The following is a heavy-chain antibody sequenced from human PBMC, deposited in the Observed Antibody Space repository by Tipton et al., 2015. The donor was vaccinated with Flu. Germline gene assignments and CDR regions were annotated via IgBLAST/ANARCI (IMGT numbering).Heavy chain of an antibody. CDR1: GYSFTSYW. V-gene: IGHV5-51*01. CDR2: IYPGDSDT. Sequence: QLVQSGAEVKKPGESLKISCKGSGYSFTSYWIGWVRQMPGKGLEWMGIIYPGDSDTRYSPSFQGQVTISADKSVSTAYLQWSSLKASDTAMYYCARRRFCGSTSCRYKTPYGMDVWGQGTTVTVSS. CDR3: ARRRFCGSTSCRYKTPYGMDV. D-gene: IGHD2-2*01. J-gene: IGHJ6*02.